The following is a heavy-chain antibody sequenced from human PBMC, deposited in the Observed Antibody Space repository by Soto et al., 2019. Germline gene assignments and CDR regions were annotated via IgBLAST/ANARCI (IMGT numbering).Heavy chain of an antibody. V-gene: IGHV3-30*03. Sequence: PGGSLRLSCAASGFTFSSYGMHWVRQAPGKGLEWVAVISYDGSNKYYADSVKGRFTISRDNSKNTLYLQMNSLRAEDTAVYYCARDHPYCTNGVCYTLDTAMVRGDAFDIWGQGTMVTVSS. D-gene: IGHD2-8*01. CDR2: ISYDGSNK. CDR3: ARDHPYCTNGVCYTLDTAMVRGDAFDI. J-gene: IGHJ3*02. CDR1: GFTFSSYG.